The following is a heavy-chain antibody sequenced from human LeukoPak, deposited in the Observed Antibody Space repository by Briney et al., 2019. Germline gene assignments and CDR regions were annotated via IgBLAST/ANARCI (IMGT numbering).Heavy chain of an antibody. V-gene: IGHV3-7*01. CDR1: GGSISSGDYY. Sequence: PSETLSLTCTVSGGSISSGDYYWSWVRQAPGKGLEWVANIKQDGSEKCYVDSVKGRFTISRDNAKNSLYLQMNSLRAEDTAVYYCARSPVTMTGTLDAFDIWGQGTMVTVSS. CDR3: ARSPVTMTGTLDAFDI. J-gene: IGHJ3*02. D-gene: IGHD1-20*01. CDR2: IKQDGSEK.